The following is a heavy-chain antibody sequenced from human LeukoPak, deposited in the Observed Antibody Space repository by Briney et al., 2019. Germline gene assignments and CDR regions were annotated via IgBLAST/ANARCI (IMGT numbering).Heavy chain of an antibody. CDR1: GFTFSSYD. D-gene: IGHD2-21*02. CDR2: ISAAGDT. CDR3: VALGDRIY. V-gene: IGHV3-13*01. J-gene: IGHJ4*02. Sequence: GGSLRLSCAASGFTFSSYDMPWVRHATGKGLEWVSAISAAGDTYYLDSVKGRFTISRENAKNSLYLQMNSLRAGDTAVYYCVALGDRIYWGQGTLVTVSS.